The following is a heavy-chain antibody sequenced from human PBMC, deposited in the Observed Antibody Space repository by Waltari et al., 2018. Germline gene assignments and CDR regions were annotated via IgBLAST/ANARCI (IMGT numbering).Heavy chain of an antibody. J-gene: IGHJ5*02. D-gene: IGHD1-26*01. Sequence: EVLLMESGGGLVKPGGSLRLSCAVSGFMFTTYDMHWVRQAPGKGPELVSMITRSASFIYAANSVKGRFTVSRDDAEKSLFLQMDSLTVEDTAVYYCARSSPQGTPGGIDHWGQGTLVTVSS. V-gene: IGHV3-21*01. CDR3: ARSSPQGTPGGIDH. CDR2: ITRSASFI. CDR1: GFMFTTYD.